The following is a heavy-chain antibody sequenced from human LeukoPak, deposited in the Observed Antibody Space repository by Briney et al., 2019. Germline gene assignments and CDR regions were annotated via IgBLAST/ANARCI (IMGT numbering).Heavy chain of an antibody. CDR2: IKQDGSER. V-gene: IGHV3-7*01. Sequence: GGSLRLSCAASGFTFSNYWMTWVRQAPGKGPEWVANIKQDGSERNYVDPVKGRFTIARDNTKNSLYLQMTSLRGEDTAVYYCASRAGKPGNTPWCFDYWGQGALVTVSS. CDR3: ASRAGKPGNTPWCFDY. CDR1: GFTFSNYW. D-gene: IGHD1-7*01. J-gene: IGHJ4*02.